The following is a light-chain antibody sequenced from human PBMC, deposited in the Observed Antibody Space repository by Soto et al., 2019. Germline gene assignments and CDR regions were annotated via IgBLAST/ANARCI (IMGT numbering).Light chain of an antibody. Sequence: DIQMTQSPSSLSASVGERVTITCRASQSISSYLNWYQQKPGKAPKLLIYAASSLQSGVPSRFRVSGSGTEFNLTISSLQPEDFATYYCQQSYSTPYTFGHGTKLEIK. CDR1: QSISSY. V-gene: IGKV1-39*01. J-gene: IGKJ2*01. CDR3: QQSYSTPYT. CDR2: AAS.